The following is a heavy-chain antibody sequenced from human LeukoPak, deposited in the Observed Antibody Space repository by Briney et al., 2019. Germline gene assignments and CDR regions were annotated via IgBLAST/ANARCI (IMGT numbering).Heavy chain of an antibody. CDR1: GFTFSSYD. CDR3: ARDNRRYDSSGYYYGDGAFDI. Sequence: GGSLRLSCAASGFTFSSYDMHWVRQATGKGLEWVSAIGTAGDTYYPGSVKGRFTISRENAKNSLYLQMNSLGAGDTAVYYCARDNRRYDSSGYYYGDGAFDIWGQGTMVTVSS. CDR2: IGTAGDT. D-gene: IGHD3-22*01. J-gene: IGHJ3*02. V-gene: IGHV3-13*01.